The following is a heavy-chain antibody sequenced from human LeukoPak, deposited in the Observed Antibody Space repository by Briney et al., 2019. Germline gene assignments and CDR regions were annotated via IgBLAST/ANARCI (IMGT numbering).Heavy chain of an antibody. CDR2: ISGSGGST. J-gene: IGHJ3*02. Sequence: GGSLRLSCAASGFTFSSYSMSWVRQAPGKGLEWVSAISGSGGSTYYADSVKGRLTISRDNSKNTLYLQMNSLRAEDTAVYYCARVVVAEPGGDAFDIWGQGTMVTVSS. D-gene: IGHD2-15*01. V-gene: IGHV3-23*01. CDR3: ARVVVAEPGGDAFDI. CDR1: GFTFSSYS.